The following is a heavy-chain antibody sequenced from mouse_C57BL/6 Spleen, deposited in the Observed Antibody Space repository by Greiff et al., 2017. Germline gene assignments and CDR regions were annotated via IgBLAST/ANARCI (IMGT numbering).Heavy chain of an antibody. CDR3: GKGGAAQAYIAH. CDR1: GYTFTSYW. V-gene: IGHV1-52*01. CDR2: IDPSDSET. J-gene: IGHJ4*01. Sequence: QVQLQQPGAELVRPGSSVKLSCKASGYTFTSYWMHWVKQRPIQGLEWIGNIDPSDSETHYNQKFKDKATLTVDKSSSTAYMQLSSLTSEDSAVYYWGKGGAAQAYIAHWGQGTSVTVSS. D-gene: IGHD3-2*02.